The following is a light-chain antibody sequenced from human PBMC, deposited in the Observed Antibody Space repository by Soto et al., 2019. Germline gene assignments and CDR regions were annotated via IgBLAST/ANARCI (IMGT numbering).Light chain of an antibody. CDR2: GAS. V-gene: IGKV3-15*01. CDR1: QSVSSN. Sequence: EIMMTQSPSTLSVSPGERATLSCRASQSVSSNLAWYQQKPGQAPRLLIYGASTRAPGIPARFSGSGSGTELTLTISSMQSADFAVYYCQQYNNWPPWTFGQGTKVEIK. J-gene: IGKJ1*01. CDR3: QQYNNWPPWT.